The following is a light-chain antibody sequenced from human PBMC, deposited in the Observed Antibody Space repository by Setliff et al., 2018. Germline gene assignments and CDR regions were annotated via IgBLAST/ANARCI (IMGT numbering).Light chain of an antibody. Sequence: QSVLAQPPSVSAAPGQKVTISCSGSSSNIGNNYVSWYQQLPGTAPKLLIYDNSKRPSGIPDRFSGSKSGTSATLDITGLQTGDEADYYCGTWDSSLSAVIFGGGTKVTVL. CDR3: GTWDSSLSAVI. CDR1: SSNIGNNY. V-gene: IGLV1-51*01. J-gene: IGLJ2*01. CDR2: DNS.